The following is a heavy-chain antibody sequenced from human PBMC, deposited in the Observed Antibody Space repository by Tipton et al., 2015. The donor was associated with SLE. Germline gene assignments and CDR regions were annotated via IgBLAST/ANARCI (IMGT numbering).Heavy chain of an antibody. J-gene: IGHJ4*02. CDR2: IYYSGST. V-gene: IGHV4-39*01. D-gene: IGHD2-2*01. CDR3: AGQGYCSSTSCPLFDY. Sequence: GLVKPSETLSLTCTVSGGSISSSSYYWGWIRQPPGKGLEWIGSIYYSGSTYYNPSLKSRVTISVDTSKNQFSLKLSSVTAADTAVYYCAGQGYCSSTSCPLFDYWGQGTLVTVSS. CDR1: GGSISSSSYY.